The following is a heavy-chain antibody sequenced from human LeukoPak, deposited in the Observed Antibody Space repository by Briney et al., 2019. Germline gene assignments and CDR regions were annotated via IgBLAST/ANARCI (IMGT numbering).Heavy chain of an antibody. D-gene: IGHD6-19*01. CDR3: ARDGWLEDPYFDY. CDR2: IIPIFGTA. CDR1: GYTLTELS. V-gene: IGHV1-69*13. J-gene: IGHJ4*02. Sequence: SVKVSCKVSGYTLTELSMHWVRQAPGQGLEWMGGIIPIFGTANYAQKFQGRVTITADESTSTAYMELSSLRSEDTAVYYCARDGWLEDPYFDYWGQGTLVTVSS.